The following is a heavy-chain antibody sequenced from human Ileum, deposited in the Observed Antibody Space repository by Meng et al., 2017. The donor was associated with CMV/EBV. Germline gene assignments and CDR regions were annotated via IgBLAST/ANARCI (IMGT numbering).Heavy chain of an antibody. D-gene: IGHD3-10*01. CDR3: GRDSMMGGGFDY. J-gene: IGHJ4*02. CDR1: GFSFSDHY. V-gene: IGHV3-72*01. CDR2: ITKKANNYAT. Sequence: GGSLRLSCAASGFSFSDHYMDWFRQVPGKGLEWVGGITKKANNYATQYAAYVKGRFIISRDDSQNSLYLQMNSLKTEDAAVYYCGRDSMMGGGFDYWGQGTLVTVSS.